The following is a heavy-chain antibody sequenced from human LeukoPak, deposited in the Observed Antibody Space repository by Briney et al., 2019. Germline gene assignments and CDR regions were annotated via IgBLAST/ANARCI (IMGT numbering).Heavy chain of an antibody. CDR3: ARVGDCGRASCYAIDY. V-gene: IGHV3-66*01. Sequence: GGSLRLSCAASGFTVSSNYMSWVRQAPGKGLECVSIIYSGGSTYYTDSVRGRFIVSRDISKNTLYLQMNSLRAEDTAVYYCARVGDCGRASCYAIDYWGQGTLVTVSS. D-gene: IGHD2-2*01. J-gene: IGHJ4*02. CDR1: GFTVSSNY. CDR2: IYSGGST.